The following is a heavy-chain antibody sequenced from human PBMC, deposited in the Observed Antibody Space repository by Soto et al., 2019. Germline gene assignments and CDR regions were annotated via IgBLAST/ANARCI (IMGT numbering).Heavy chain of an antibody. V-gene: IGHV3-53*01. D-gene: IGHD6-6*01. Sequence: PGGSLRLSCAASGFTVSSNYMSWVRQAPGKGLEWVSVIYSGGSTYYADSVKGRFTISRDNSKNTLYLQMNSLRAEDTAVYYCARGQYSSSSPFDYWGQGTLVTSPQ. CDR2: IYSGGST. CDR1: GFTVSSNY. J-gene: IGHJ4*02. CDR3: ARGQYSSSSPFDY.